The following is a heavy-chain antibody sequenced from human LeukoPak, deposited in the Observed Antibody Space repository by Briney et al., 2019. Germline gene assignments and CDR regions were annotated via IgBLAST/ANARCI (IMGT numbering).Heavy chain of an antibody. Sequence: GASVKVSCKSSGYTFTGYYMHWVCQAPGQGLEWMGWINPNSGGTNYAQKFQGRVTMTRDTSISTAYMELSRLRSDDTAVYYCAREGSAMIDAFDNWGQGTMVTVSS. CDR1: GYTFTGYY. V-gene: IGHV1-2*02. D-gene: IGHD3-22*01. J-gene: IGHJ3*02. CDR3: AREGSAMIDAFDN. CDR2: INPNSGGT.